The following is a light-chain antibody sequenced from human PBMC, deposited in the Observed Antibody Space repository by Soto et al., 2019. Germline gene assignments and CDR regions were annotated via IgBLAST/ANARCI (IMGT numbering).Light chain of an antibody. J-gene: IGLJ3*02. Sequence: QSVLIQPPSASGTPGQRVTISCSGSTPNIGSNTVNWYQQVPGTAPKFLMYSDNQRPLGVPDRFSGSKSGTSASLAISGLQSEDEGDFYCATWDDSLNGWVFGGGTKLTVL. CDR1: TPNIGSNT. V-gene: IGLV1-44*01. CDR2: SDN. CDR3: ATWDDSLNGWV.